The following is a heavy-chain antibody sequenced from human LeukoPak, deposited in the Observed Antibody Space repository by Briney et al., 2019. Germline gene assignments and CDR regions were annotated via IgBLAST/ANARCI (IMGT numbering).Heavy chain of an antibody. D-gene: IGHD3-22*01. CDR3: ARFGYYDSSGYSFDY. CDR1: GGSISSGGYS. Sequence: SETLSLTCAVSGGSISSGGYSWSWIRQPPGKGLEWIGYIYHSGSTYYNPSLKSRVTISVDRSKNQFSLKLSSVTAADTAVYYCARFGYYDSSGYSFDYWGRGTLVTVSS. CDR2: IYHSGST. J-gene: IGHJ4*02. V-gene: IGHV4-30-2*01.